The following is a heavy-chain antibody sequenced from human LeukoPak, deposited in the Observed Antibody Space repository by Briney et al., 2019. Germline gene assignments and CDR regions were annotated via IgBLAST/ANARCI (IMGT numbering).Heavy chain of an antibody. J-gene: IGHJ4*02. CDR2: IKQDGSEK. CDR3: ARGRSFRYGSD. Sequence: GGSLRLSCAASGFTFNSYWMSWVRQAPGKGLEWVANIKQDGSEKYYVDSVKGRFTISRDNAKNSLYLQMNSLRAEDTAVYYCARGRSFRYGSDWGQGTLVTVSS. D-gene: IGHD3-10*01. CDR1: GFTFNSYW. V-gene: IGHV3-7*01.